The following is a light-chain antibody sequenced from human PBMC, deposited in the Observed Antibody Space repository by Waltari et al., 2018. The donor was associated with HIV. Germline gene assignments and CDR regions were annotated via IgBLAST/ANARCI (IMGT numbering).Light chain of an antibody. CDR3: QQYSDWPPGFT. J-gene: IGKJ2*01. CDR1: QSVGTS. CDR2: AAS. Sequence: TVMTPSPATLSVSPGERAILSCRASQSVGTSVAWYQQRPGQAPRLLISAASTRATGVPARFSGSGSGTEFTLTISSLQSEDFVVYYCQQYSDWPPGFTFGQGTKLDIK. V-gene: IGKV3-15*01.